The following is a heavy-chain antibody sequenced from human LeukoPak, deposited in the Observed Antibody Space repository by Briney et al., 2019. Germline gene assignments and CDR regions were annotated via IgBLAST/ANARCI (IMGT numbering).Heavy chain of an antibody. D-gene: IGHD5-18*01. CDR2: IKEDGTWQ. Sequence: GGSLRLSCAASGFTVSSNYMSWVRQAPGKGPEWVANIKEDGTWQNYVDSVKGRFTISRDNAKNSLYLQMNSLKAEDTGVYYCARGGYADEGLDYWGQGTLVTVSS. J-gene: IGHJ4*02. CDR1: GFTVSSNY. V-gene: IGHV3-7*01. CDR3: ARGGYADEGLDY.